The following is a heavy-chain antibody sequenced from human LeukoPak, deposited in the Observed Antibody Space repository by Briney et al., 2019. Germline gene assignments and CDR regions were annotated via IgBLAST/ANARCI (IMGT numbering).Heavy chain of an antibody. D-gene: IGHD2-21*01. Sequence: SETLSLTCTVSGGSISSHSWNWIRQPPGKGLEWIAYIYYSGSTNYNPSLKSRVTISVDTSKNQFSLKLSSVTAADTAVYYCARGENLAYCGGDCYYMDVWGKGTTVTISS. V-gene: IGHV4-59*11. CDR1: GGSISSHS. J-gene: IGHJ6*03. CDR3: ARGENLAYCGGDCYYMDV. CDR2: IYYSGST.